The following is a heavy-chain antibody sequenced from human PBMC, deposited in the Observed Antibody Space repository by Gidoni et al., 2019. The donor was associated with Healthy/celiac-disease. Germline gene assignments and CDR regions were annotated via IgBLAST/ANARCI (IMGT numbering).Heavy chain of an antibody. V-gene: IGHV4-61*02. D-gene: IGHD1-26*01. CDR3: ARARSSDAFDI. CDR1: GGSISSGSYY. CDR2: IYTSGST. J-gene: IGHJ3*02. Sequence: QVQLQESGPGLVKPSQTLSLTCTVSGGSISSGSYYWSWIRQPAGKGLEWIGRIYTSGSTNYNPSLKSRVTISVDTSKNQFSLKLSSVTAADTAVYYCARARSSDAFDIWGQGTMVTVSS.